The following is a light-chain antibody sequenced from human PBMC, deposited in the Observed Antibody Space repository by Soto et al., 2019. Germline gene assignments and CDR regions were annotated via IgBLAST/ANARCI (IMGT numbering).Light chain of an antibody. CDR3: QQRSNWPIT. Sequence: EIVLTESPATMSLSPGARATLCCRASQSVSSYLAWYQQKPGQAPRLLIYDASNRATGIPARFSGSGSGTDFTLTISSLGPEDFAVYYCQQRSNWPITFCQGTLLEI. J-gene: IGKJ5*01. CDR1: QSVSSY. CDR2: DAS. V-gene: IGKV3-11*01.